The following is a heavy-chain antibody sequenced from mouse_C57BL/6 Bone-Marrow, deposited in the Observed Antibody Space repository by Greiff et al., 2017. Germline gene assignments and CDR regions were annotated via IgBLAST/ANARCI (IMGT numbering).Heavy chain of an antibody. J-gene: IGHJ4*01. CDR2: SRNKTNDYTT. Sequence: EVKVVESGGGLVQSGRSLRLSCATSGFTFSDFYMEWVRQAPGKGLEWIAASRNKTNDYTTEYSASVKGRFIVSRDTSQSILYLQMNALRAEDTAIYYCARDEIYYAMDDWGQGTSVTVSS. CDR3: ARDEIYYAMDD. V-gene: IGHV7-1*01. CDR1: GFTFSDFY.